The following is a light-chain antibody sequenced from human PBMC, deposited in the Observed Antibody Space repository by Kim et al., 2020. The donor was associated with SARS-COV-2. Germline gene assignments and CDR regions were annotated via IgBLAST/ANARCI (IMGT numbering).Light chain of an antibody. CDR3: GTWDSSLSAGV. Sequence: GQKVTLSCSGSSSNIGNNYVSWYQQLPGTAPKLLIYDNNKRPSGIPDRFSGSKSGTSATLGITGLQTGDEADYYCGTWDSSLSAGVFGTGTKVTVL. CDR1: SSNIGNNY. CDR2: DNN. V-gene: IGLV1-51*01. J-gene: IGLJ1*01.